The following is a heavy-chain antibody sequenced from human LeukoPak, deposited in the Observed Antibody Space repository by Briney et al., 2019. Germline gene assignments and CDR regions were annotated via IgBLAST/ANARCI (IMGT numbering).Heavy chain of an antibody. CDR3: ARSGGYSGYDVDY. D-gene: IGHD5-12*01. CDR1: GGSISSYY. Sequence: SETLSLTCTVSGGSISSYYWSWIRQPPGKGLEWIGYISYSGSTNYNPSLKSRVTTSIDKSKNQLSLNLSSVTAADTAVYYCARSGGYSGYDVDYWGQGTLVTVSS. J-gene: IGHJ4*02. V-gene: IGHV4-59*01. CDR2: ISYSGST.